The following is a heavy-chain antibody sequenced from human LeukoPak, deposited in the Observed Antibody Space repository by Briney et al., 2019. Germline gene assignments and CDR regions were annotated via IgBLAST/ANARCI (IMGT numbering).Heavy chain of an antibody. CDR2: IFYTESN. Sequence: SETLSLTCTVSGVSISRYYWIWLRHPPGKGLEWLGNIFYTESNKYNPPLERRVTISVDTSEHQFSLKLSSVTAADTAMYYCARSAHYYYDSASYGVAFDVWGQGTKVTVSS. CDR3: ARSAHYYYDSASYGVAFDV. D-gene: IGHD3-22*01. V-gene: IGHV4-59*01. CDR1: GVSISRYY. J-gene: IGHJ3*01.